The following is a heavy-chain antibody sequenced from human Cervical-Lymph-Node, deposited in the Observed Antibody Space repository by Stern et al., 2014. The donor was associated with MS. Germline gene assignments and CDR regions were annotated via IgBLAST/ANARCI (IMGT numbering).Heavy chain of an antibody. CDR2: IKPDGGEK. CDR3: ARAVRELGT. CDR1: GFTFSNYW. V-gene: IGHV3-7*01. Sequence: VQLVESGGGLVQPGESLRLSCAVSGFTFSNYWMTWVRQAPGKGLEWVASIKPDGGEKSYVASVKGRFTISRDNAKNSLYLQMNSLRAEDTAVYYCARAVRELGTWGQGTLVTVSS. D-gene: IGHD1-7*01. J-gene: IGHJ5*02.